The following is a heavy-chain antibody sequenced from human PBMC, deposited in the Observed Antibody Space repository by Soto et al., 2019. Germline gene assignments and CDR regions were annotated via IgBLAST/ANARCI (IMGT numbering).Heavy chain of an antibody. CDR1: GYTFTGYY. D-gene: IGHD6-13*01. J-gene: IGHJ5*02. CDR3: ARNLYASPYSSSWYGSGAEPVNWFDP. Sequence: GASVKVSCKASGYTFTGYYMHWVRQAPGQGLEWMGGIIPIFGTANYAQKFQGRVTITADESTSTAYMELSSLRSGDTAVYYCARNLYASPYSSSWYGSGAEPVNWFDPWSQGTLVTVSS. CDR2: IIPIFGTA. V-gene: IGHV1-69*13.